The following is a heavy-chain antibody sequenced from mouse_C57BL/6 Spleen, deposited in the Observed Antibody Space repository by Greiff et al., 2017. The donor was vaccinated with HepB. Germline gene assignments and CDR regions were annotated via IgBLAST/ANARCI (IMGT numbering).Heavy chain of an antibody. CDR2: INPNYGTT. V-gene: IGHV1-39*01. CDR1: GYSFTDYN. Sequence: VHVKQSGPELVKPGASVKISCKASGYSFTDYNMNWVKQSNGKSLEWIGVINPNYGTTSYNQKFKGKATLTVDQSSSTAYMQLNSLTSEDSAVYYCAREGYYSNYRWFAYWGQGTLVTVSA. J-gene: IGHJ3*01. D-gene: IGHD2-5*01. CDR3: AREGYYSNYRWFAY.